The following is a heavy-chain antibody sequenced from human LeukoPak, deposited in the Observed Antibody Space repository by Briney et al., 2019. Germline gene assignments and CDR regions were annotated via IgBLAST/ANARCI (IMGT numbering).Heavy chain of an antibody. CDR3: ARDSGSRGWFDP. CDR1: GFTFSNYT. V-gene: IGHV3-48*01. Sequence: PGGSPRLSCAASGFTFSNYTMNWLRQAPGKGLEWVSYISSSSSTIYYADSVKGRFTISRENAKNSLYLQMNSLRGEDTAVYYCARDSGSRGWFDPWGQGTLVTVSS. D-gene: IGHD1-26*01. J-gene: IGHJ5*02. CDR2: ISSSSSTI.